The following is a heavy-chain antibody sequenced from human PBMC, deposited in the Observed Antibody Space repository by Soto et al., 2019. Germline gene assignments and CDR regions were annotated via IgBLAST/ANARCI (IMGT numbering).Heavy chain of an antibody. CDR2: ISYDGSNK. CDR1: GFTFSSYG. D-gene: IGHD4-17*01. Sequence: PGGSLRLSCAASGFTFSSYGMHWVRQAPGKGLEWVAVISYDGSNKYYADSVKGRFTISRDNSKNTLYLQMNSLRAEDTAVYYCAKDLLLTTVVTGVPDYYYGMDVWGQGTTVTVSS. CDR3: AKDLLLTTVVTGVPDYYYGMDV. V-gene: IGHV3-30*18. J-gene: IGHJ6*02.